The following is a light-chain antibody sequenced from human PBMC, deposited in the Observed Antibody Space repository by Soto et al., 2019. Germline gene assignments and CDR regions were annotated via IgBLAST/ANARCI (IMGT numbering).Light chain of an antibody. V-gene: IGLV2-8*01. J-gene: IGLJ2*01. CDR3: SSYAGSNNLL. Sequence: QSVLTQPPSASGSPGQSVAISCTGTNSDIGNYNFVSRYQQHPGKAPKLMIYEVNKRPSGVPDRFSGSKSGNTASLTVSGLQPEDEADYYCSSYAGSNNLLFGGGTKLTVL. CDR1: NSDIGNYNF. CDR2: EVN.